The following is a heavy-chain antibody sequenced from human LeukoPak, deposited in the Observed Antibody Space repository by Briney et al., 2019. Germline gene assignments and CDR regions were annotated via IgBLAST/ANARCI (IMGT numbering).Heavy chain of an antibody. CDR2: IYPHDSDT. Sequence: KRGESLKISCQRSGSTFTTYWISWARQPPERGLEWMGIIYPHDSDTRYSPSFQGQVTISVDKSIRTAYLQWNTLRASDTAIYYCGRLVETFWFFDLWGRGTLVTVSS. J-gene: IGHJ2*01. CDR3: GRLVETFWFFDL. D-gene: IGHD5-24*01. V-gene: IGHV5-51*01. CDR1: GSTFTTYW.